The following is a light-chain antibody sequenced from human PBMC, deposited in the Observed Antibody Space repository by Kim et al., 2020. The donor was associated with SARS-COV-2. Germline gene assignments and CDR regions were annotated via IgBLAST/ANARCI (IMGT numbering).Light chain of an antibody. CDR1: QSVTSN. Sequence: EIVMTQSPATLSVSPGERATLSCWASQSVTSNLAWYQQKPGQAPRLLIYGASTRATGIPARFSGSGSGTEFTLTISSLQSEDFAVYYCQQYNSWPGTFGQGTKVDIK. J-gene: IGKJ1*01. CDR3: QQYNSWPGT. V-gene: IGKV3-15*01. CDR2: GAS.